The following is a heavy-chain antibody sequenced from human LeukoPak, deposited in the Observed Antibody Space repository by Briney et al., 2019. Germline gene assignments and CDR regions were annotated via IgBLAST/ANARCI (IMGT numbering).Heavy chain of an antibody. CDR2: MIPNSGNT. J-gene: IGHJ4*02. CDR3: ARLGEGAVDY. CDR1: GYTFTSYD. Sequence: SVNVSCKASGYTFTSYDINWVRQATGQALEWMGWMIPNSGNTGYAQKFQGRVTMTRNTSISTAYMELSSLRSEDTAVYYCARLGEGAVDYWGQGTLVTVSS. D-gene: IGHD6-19*01. V-gene: IGHV1-8*01.